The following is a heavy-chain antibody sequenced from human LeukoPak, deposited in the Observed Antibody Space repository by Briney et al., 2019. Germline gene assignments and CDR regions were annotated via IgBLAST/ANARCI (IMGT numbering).Heavy chain of an antibody. CDR3: ARVKGGGIGWFDY. J-gene: IGHJ4*02. D-gene: IGHD1-1*01. CDR1: GGSISSYY. Sequence: PSETLSLTCTVSGGSISSYYWSWIRQPPGKGLEWIGYIYYSGSTNYNPSLKSRVTISVDTSKNQFSLKLSSVTAADTAVYYCARVKGGGIGWFDYWGQGILVTVSS. CDR2: IYYSGST. V-gene: IGHV4-59*01.